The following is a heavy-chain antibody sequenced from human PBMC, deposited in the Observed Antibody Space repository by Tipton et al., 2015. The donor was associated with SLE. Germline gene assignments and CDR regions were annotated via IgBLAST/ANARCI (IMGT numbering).Heavy chain of an antibody. J-gene: IGHJ4*02. CDR2: IDSSGRST. Sequence: SLRLSCAASGFTFSSYAMHWVRQAPGQGLEWVCGIDSSGRSTGCADSVRGRFTISRDNARNSLYLQMNSLRAEDTAFYYCARVVVVVAGDYFDYWGQGTLVTVSA. D-gene: IGHD2-15*01. V-gene: IGHV3-20*04. CDR3: ARVVVVVAGDYFDY. CDR1: GFTFSSYA.